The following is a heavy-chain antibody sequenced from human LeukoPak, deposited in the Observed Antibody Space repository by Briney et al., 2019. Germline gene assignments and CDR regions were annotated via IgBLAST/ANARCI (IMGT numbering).Heavy chain of an antibody. CDR2: IWYDGSNK. D-gene: IGHD5-18*01. CDR1: GFTFSTYG. Sequence: HPGRSLRLSCAASGFTFSTYGMYWVRQAPGKGLDWVAVIWYDGSNKYYADSVKGRFTISRDNSKNTLYLQMNSLRAEDTAVYYCAKDQSDSYGLFDYWGQGTLVTVSS. V-gene: IGHV3-33*06. CDR3: AKDQSDSYGLFDY. J-gene: IGHJ4*02.